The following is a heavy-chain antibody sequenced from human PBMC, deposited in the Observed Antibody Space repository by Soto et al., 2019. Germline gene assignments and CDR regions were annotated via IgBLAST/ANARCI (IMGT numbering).Heavy chain of an antibody. CDR1: GGSITSANW. V-gene: IGHV4-4*02. CDR2: ISHSGIT. Sequence: LSLTCAASGGSITSANWWTWVRQPPGGGLEWIGEISHSGITNYKASLKSRVTMSVDKTKNDVSLKLTSVTAADTAVYYCARVLRGWFDPWGQGTPVTVSS. J-gene: IGHJ5*02. CDR3: ARVLRGWFDP.